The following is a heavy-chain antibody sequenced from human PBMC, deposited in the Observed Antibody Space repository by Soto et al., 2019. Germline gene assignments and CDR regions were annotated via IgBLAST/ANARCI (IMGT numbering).Heavy chain of an antibody. V-gene: IGHV3-53*01. CDR3: ATDRYYYGMDV. Sequence: EVQLVESGGGLIQPGGSLRLSCAASGFTVSSNYMSWVRQAPGKGLEGVSVIYSGGSTYYADSVKGRFTISRDNSKNTLYLQMISLMADDTAVFFCATDRYYYGMDVWGQGTTVTVSS. CDR2: IYSGGST. J-gene: IGHJ6*02. CDR1: GFTVSSNY.